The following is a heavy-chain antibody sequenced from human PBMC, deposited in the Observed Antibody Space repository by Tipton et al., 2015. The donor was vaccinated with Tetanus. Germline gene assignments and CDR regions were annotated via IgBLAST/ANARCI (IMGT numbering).Heavy chain of an antibody. Sequence: SLRLSCAASGFTFSSYGMHWVRQAPGKGLEWVAVISYDGSNKYYADSVKGRFTISRDNSKNTLYLQMNSLRAEDTAVYYCAKEGDILTGYLFDYGGQGTLVPVSS. CDR2: ISYDGSNK. V-gene: IGHV3-30*18. CDR3: AKEGDILTGYLFDY. D-gene: IGHD3-9*01. J-gene: IGHJ4*02. CDR1: GFTFSSYG.